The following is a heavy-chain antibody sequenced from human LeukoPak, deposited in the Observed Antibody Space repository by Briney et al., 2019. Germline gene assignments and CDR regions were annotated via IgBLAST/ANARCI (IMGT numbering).Heavy chain of an antibody. V-gene: IGHV4-59*01. J-gene: IGHJ1*01. CDR1: GASISSYY. Sequence: SETLSLICTVSGASISSYYWSWTRQPPGKGLEWIGDIYYSGSIKYNPSLKSRVTMSVDTSKNQFSLKLSSVTAADTAIYYCARGGAARLHFQNWGQGTLVTVSS. CDR2: IYYSGSI. CDR3: ARGGAARLHFQN. D-gene: IGHD6-6*01.